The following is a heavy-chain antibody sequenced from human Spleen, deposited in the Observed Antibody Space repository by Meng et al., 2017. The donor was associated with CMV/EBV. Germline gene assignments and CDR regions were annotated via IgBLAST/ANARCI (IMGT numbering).Heavy chain of an antibody. J-gene: IGHJ4*02. CDR3: ARDQLIDPLGDFDY. D-gene: IGHD1-1*01. Sequence: LQATGPGLVEPSQTLSLTCTVSGGSMSSGNYYWSWIRQPPGKGLEWIGYIHHSGSAYYNPSLKSRVSISVDTSKNQFSLNLNSMTAADTAVYYCARDQLIDPLGDFDYWGQGTLVTVSS. CDR2: IHHSGSA. V-gene: IGHV4-30-4*01. CDR1: GGSMSSGNYY.